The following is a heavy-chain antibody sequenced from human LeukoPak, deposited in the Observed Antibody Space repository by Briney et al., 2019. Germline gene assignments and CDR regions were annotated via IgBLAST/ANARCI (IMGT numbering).Heavy chain of an antibody. J-gene: IGHJ6*03. Sequence: SETLSLTCAVYGGSFSGYYWSWIRQPPGKGLEWIGEINYSGSTNYNPSLKSRVTISVDTSKNQFSLKLSSVTAADTAVYYCARDGDYTDVWGKGTTVTVSS. D-gene: IGHD3-10*01. CDR1: GGSFSGYY. V-gene: IGHV4-34*01. CDR3: ARDGDYTDV. CDR2: INYSGST.